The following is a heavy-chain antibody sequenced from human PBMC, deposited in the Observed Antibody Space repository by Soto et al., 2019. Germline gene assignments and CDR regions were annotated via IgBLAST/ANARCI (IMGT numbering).Heavy chain of an antibody. CDR1: GGSISSSPYY. Sequence: SETLSLTCTVSGGSISSSPYYWGWIRQPPGKGLGWIGNIYYNGNTFYNPSLKSRVTIPIDTSKNQFSLKLSSVTAADTAVYYCARHGPLSNNWNQLDYWGQGTLVTVSS. CDR2: IYYNGNT. D-gene: IGHD1-1*01. CDR3: ARHGPLSNNWNQLDY. V-gene: IGHV4-39*01. J-gene: IGHJ4*02.